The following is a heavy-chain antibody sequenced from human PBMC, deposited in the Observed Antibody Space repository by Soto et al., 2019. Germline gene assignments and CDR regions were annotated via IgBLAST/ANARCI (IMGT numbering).Heavy chain of an antibody. CDR2: INPNSGGT. CDR3: ARGRRDGYYIDY. D-gene: IGHD1-26*01. CDR1: VYTFTGYY. Sequence: ASVKVSCKASVYTFTGYYMQWVRQAPGQGLEWMGWINPNSGGTNYAQKFQGRVTMTRDTSISTAYMELSRLRSDDTAVYYCARGRRDGYYIDYWGQGTLVTVSS. J-gene: IGHJ4*02. V-gene: IGHV1-2*02.